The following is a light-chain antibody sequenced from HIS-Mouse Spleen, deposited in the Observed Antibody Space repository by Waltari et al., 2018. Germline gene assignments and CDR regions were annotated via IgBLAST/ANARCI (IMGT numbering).Light chain of an antibody. CDR3: CSYAGSSTWV. Sequence: QSALTHPSPRSGSPGPPLPIPLTGTGSALGSYNLVPWYQQHPGKAPNLMIYEGSKRPSGVSNRFSGSKSGNTASLTISGLQAEDEADYYCCSYAGSSTWVFGGGTKLTVL. CDR1: GSALGSYNL. J-gene: IGLJ3*02. V-gene: IGLV2-23*01. CDR2: EGS.